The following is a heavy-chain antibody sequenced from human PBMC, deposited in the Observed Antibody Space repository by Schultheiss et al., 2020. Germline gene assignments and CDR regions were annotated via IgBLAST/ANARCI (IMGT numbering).Heavy chain of an antibody. V-gene: IGHV4-4*08. J-gene: IGHJ4*02. Sequence: SQTLSLTCTVSGGSISRFYWSWIRQPPGKGLEWIGYVYYRGSTNYNPSLRGRVTISVDTSKNQFSLKLSSVTAADTAVYYCARESYGDYETRIEYWGQGTLVTVSS. D-gene: IGHD4-17*01. CDR1: GGSISRFY. CDR3: ARESYGDYETRIEY. CDR2: VYYRGST.